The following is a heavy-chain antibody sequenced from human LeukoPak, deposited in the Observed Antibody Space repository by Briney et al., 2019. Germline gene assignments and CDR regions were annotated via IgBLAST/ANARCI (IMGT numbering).Heavy chain of an antibody. Sequence: GGSLRLSCAASGFTFSDYYMSSVRQAPGARLEWVANIKQDGSEKYYVDSVKGRFTISRDNAKNSLYLQMNSLRAEDTAVYYCAGHYPNDAFDIWGQGTMVTVSS. V-gene: IGHV3-7*01. CDR1: GFTFSDYY. D-gene: IGHD3-10*01. CDR3: AGHYPNDAFDI. J-gene: IGHJ3*02. CDR2: IKQDGSEK.